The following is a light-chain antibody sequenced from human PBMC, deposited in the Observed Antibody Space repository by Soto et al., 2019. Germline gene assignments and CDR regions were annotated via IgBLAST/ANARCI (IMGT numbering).Light chain of an antibody. CDR3: ASYTSKSTLV. CDR2: DVS. V-gene: IGLV2-14*03. Sequence: QSALTQPASVSGSPGQSITVSCTGTSSDIGGYNYVSWYQQDPGKAPKLIIYDVSNRPSGISNRFSASKSGNTATLTISGLQTEDEADFYCASYTSKSTLVFGSGTKVTVL. CDR1: SSDIGGYNY. J-gene: IGLJ1*01.